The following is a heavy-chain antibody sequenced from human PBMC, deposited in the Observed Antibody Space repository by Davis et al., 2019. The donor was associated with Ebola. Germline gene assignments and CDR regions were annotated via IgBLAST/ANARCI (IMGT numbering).Heavy chain of an antibody. D-gene: IGHD3-22*01. V-gene: IGHV3-7*03. J-gene: IGHJ4*02. CDR1: GFTFSSYW. CDR3: ARNYYYDSSGRCDY. Sequence: PGGSLRLSCAASGFTFSSYWMSWVRKAPGKGLEWVANIKQDGSEKYYVDSVKGRFTISRDNAKNSLYLQMNSLRAEDTAVYYCARNYYYDSSGRCDYWGQGTLVTVSS. CDR2: IKQDGSEK.